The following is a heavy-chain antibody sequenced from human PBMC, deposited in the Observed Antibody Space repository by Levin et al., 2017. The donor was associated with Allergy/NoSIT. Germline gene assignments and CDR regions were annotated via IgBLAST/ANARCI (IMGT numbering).Heavy chain of an antibody. D-gene: IGHD6-19*01. Sequence: GESLKISCAASGFTFDDYGMNWVRQAPGKGLGWVSGINWEGGRTGYADSVKGRFTISRDNAKNSLYLQMNSLRAEDTALYYCARDKGIAVAGGFDYWGQGTLVTVSS. CDR3: ARDKGIAVAGGFDY. V-gene: IGHV3-20*04. CDR2: INWEGGRT. CDR1: GFTFDDYG. J-gene: IGHJ4*02.